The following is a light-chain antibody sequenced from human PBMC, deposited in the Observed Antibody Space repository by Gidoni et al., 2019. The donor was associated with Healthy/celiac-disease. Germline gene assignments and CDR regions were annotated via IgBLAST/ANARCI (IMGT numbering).Light chain of an antibody. J-gene: IGKJ4*01. CDR2: AAS. CDR3: QQSYSTPPT. Sequence: DIQMTQSSSSLSASVGDRVTITCRASQSISSYLNWYQQKPGKAPKLLIYAASSLQSGVPSRFSCSGSGTDFTLTISSLQPEDFATYYCQQSYSTPPTFGGGTKVEIK. CDR1: QSISSY. V-gene: IGKV1-39*01.